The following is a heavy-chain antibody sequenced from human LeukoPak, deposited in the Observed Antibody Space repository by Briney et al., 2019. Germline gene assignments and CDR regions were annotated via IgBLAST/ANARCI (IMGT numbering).Heavy chain of an antibody. D-gene: IGHD3-3*01. CDR1: GYTFTSYG. J-gene: IGHJ4*02. V-gene: IGHV1-18*01. Sequence: ASVKVSCKASGYTFTSYGISWVRQAPGQGLEWMGWISAYNGNTNYAQKLQGRVTMTTDTSTSTAYMELRSLRSDDTAVYYCARVTIFGGPTTYYFDYWGQGTLVTVSS. CDR3: ARVTIFGGPTTYYFDY. CDR2: ISAYNGNT.